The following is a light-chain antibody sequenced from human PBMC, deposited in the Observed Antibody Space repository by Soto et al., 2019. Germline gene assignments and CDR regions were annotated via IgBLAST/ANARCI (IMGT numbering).Light chain of an antibody. CDR3: QQYGSSPLT. V-gene: IGKV3-20*01. Sequence: EIVLTQSPGTLSLSPGERATLSCMASQSVFSSYLAWYQQKPGQAPRLLIYGASSRATGIPDRFSGSGSGTDFTLTISRLEPEDFSVYYGQQYGSSPLTFGGGTKVEIK. J-gene: IGKJ4*01. CDR1: QSVFSSY. CDR2: GAS.